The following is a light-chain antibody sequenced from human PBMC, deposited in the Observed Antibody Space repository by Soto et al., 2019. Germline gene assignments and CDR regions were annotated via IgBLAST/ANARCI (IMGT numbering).Light chain of an antibody. Sequence: DIQMTQSPSTLSASVGDRVTITCRASQSISSWLAWYQQKPGKAPKLRIYDASSLESGVPSRFSGSGSGTEFTLTISSLQPDDFATYYCQQYNSYSRTFGQGTQVEIK. V-gene: IGKV1-5*01. CDR1: QSISSW. J-gene: IGKJ1*01. CDR3: QQYNSYSRT. CDR2: DAS.